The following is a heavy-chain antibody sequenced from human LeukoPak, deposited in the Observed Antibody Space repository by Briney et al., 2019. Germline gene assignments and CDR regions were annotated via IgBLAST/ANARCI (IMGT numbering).Heavy chain of an antibody. CDR2: IYYSGST. Sequence: PSQTLSLTCTVSGGSISSGGYYWNWIRQHPGKGLEWMGYIYYSGSTYYNPSLKSRVTISIDTSKNQFSLKLSSVTAADTAVYYCARGGSWYGSLVYWGQGALVTVSS. D-gene: IGHD6-13*01. J-gene: IGHJ4*02. V-gene: IGHV4-31*03. CDR3: ARGGSWYGSLVY. CDR1: GGSISSGGYY.